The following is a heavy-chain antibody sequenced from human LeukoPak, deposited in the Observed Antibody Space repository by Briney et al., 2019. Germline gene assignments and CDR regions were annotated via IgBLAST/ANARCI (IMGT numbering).Heavy chain of an antibody. CDR2: IYYSGST. D-gene: IGHD6-19*01. CDR1: GGSISSYY. CDR3: AKESGGWPVS. J-gene: IGHJ5*02. Sequence: SEALSLTCTVSGGSISSYYWSRFRQPPGKGLEWIGYIYYSGSTNYNPSLKSRVTISVDTSKNQFPLKLSSVTAADTAVYFCAKESGGWPVSWGQGTLVTVSS. V-gene: IGHV4-59*01.